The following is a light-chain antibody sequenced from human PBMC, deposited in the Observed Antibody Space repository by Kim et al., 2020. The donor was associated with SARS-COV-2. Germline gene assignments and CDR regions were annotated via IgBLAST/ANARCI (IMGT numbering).Light chain of an antibody. Sequence: GNTYLSWLQQRPGQPPRLLIEKISNRLSGVPDRFSGSGAGTDFTLKISRVEAEDVGVYYCVQIIQSPHTFGQGTKLEIK. V-gene: IGKV2-24*01. J-gene: IGKJ2*01. CDR1: GNTY. CDR2: KIS. CDR3: VQIIQSPHT.